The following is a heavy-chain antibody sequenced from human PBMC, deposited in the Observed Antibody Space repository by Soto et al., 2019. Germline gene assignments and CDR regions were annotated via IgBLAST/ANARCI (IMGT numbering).Heavy chain of an antibody. V-gene: IGHV3-23*01. CDR1: GFTFSSYA. D-gene: IGHD3-3*01. CDR3: AKEPIGDLEWLLFGNWFDP. CDR2: ISGSGGST. Sequence: EVQLLESGGGLVQPGGSLRLSCAASGFTFSSYAMSWVRQAPGKGLEWVSAISGSGGSTYYADSVKGRFTISRDNSKNTLYLQMNSLRAEDTAVYYWAKEPIGDLEWLLFGNWFDPWGQGTLVTVSS. J-gene: IGHJ5*02.